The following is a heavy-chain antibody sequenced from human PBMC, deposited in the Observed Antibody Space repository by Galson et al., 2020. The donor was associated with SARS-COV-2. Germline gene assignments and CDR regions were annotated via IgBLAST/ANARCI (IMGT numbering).Heavy chain of an antibody. V-gene: IGHV3-23*01. CDR2: ISGSGGST. CDR1: GFTFSSYA. J-gene: IGHJ4*02. D-gene: IGHD3-22*01. Sequence: GGSLRLSCAASGFTFSSYAMSWVRQAPGKGLEWVSAISGSGGSTYYADSVKGRFTISRDNSKNTLYLQMNSLRAEDTAVYYCAKVRPRLSITMIVVVRGFDYWGQGTLVTVSS. CDR3: AKVRPRLSITMIVVVRGFDY.